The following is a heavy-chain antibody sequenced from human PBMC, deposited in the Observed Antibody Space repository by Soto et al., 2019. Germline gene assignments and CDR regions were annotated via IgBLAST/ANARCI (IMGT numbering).Heavy chain of an antibody. CDR3: AILGLDVDS. CDR1: GDTPSTYA. CDR2: IIPILGRP. J-gene: IGHJ4*02. V-gene: IGHV1-69*14. D-gene: IGHD3-16*01. Sequence: QVQLVQSGAEVQKPGSSVNVSCKASGDTPSTYAISWVRQAPGQGLEWMGGIIPILGRPNYAQRFQGRITISADTSTRTPYMELNSVTSDDTAVFYCAILGLDVDSWGQGTLVIVSS.